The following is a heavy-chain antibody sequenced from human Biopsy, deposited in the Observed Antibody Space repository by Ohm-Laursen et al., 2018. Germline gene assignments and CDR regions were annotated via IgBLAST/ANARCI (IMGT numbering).Heavy chain of an antibody. J-gene: IGHJ4*02. CDR2: ISCTGYT. V-gene: IGHV4-59*11. Sequence: SDTLSLTCTVSGGSFTGHYWSWIRQPPGKGLEWIGHISCTGYTSYNASLKSRVTISVDTSRNHFSLRLSSLTAADTAVYYCARGSSDSGGLYFPRWGQGTLLTVSS. CDR1: GGSFTGHY. D-gene: IGHD4-23*01. CDR3: ARGSSDSGGLYFPR.